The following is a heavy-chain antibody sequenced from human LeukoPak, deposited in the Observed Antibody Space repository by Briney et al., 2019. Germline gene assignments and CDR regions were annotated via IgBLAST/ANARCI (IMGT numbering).Heavy chain of an antibody. V-gene: IGHV3-23*01. CDR3: ANLCSWNDVGAFDI. CDR1: GFTLSKFD. CDR2: ISRSGSGDNT. J-gene: IGHJ3*02. Sequence: PGGSLRLSCAASGFTLSKFDMYWVRQAPGKGLECVSVISRSGSGDNTYYADSVKGRFTISRDNSKNTLYLQMNSLRAEDTAVYYCANLCSWNDVGAFDIWGQGTMVIVSS. D-gene: IGHD1-1*01.